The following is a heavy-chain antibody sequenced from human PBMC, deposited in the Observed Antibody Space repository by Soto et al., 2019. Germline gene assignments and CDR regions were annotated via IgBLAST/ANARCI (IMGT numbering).Heavy chain of an antibody. CDR3: VRGKYSYGYDFDY. V-gene: IGHV4-34*01. Sequence: XGTLSLTCAVYGGSFSGYYWSWIRQPPGKGLEWIGEINHSGSTNYNPSLKSRVTISVDTSKNQFSLKLSSVTAADTAVYYCVRGKYSYGYDFDYWGQGTLVTVSS. CDR1: GGSFSGYY. J-gene: IGHJ4*02. CDR2: INHSGST. D-gene: IGHD5-18*01.